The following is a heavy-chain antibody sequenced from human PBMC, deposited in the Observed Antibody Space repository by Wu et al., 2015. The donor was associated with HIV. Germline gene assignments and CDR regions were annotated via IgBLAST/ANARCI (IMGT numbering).Heavy chain of an antibody. V-gene: IGHV1-18*01. CDR1: YILTSYP. D-gene: IGHD6-13*01. CDR3: ARVIHRRIVAPGIDYDYYAMDV. Sequence: QAQLVQSGPEAKRPGASVNISCKASYILTSYPIGWVRQAPGQRLEWMGWMNPYNGKVKSAQRFEDRITMSADKIAQTAYMELRSLTSDDTAIYFCARVIHRRIVAPGIDYDYYAMDVWGQGTTVTVSS. CDR2: MNPYNGKV. J-gene: IGHJ6*02.